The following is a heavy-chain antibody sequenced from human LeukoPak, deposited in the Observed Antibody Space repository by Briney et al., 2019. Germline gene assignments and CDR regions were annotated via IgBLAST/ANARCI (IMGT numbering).Heavy chain of an antibody. CDR1: GFTVSSNY. V-gene: IGHV3-66*01. CDR3: ARAVEMPYFDY. CDR2: IYSGGST. J-gene: IGHJ4*02. Sequence: GGSLRLSCAASGFTVSSNYMSWVRQAPGKGLEWVSVIYSGGSTYYADSVKGRFTISRDNSKNTLYLQMNNLRAEDTAVYYCARAVEMPYFDYWGQGTLVTVSS. D-gene: IGHD5-24*01.